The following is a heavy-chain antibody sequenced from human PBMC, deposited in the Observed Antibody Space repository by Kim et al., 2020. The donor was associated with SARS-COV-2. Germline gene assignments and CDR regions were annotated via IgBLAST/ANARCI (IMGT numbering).Heavy chain of an antibody. J-gene: IGHJ4*02. CDR3: AKVRSTVAVRTYYFDY. Sequence: GVSLRLSCAASGFTFSSYAMSWVRQAPGKGLEWVSAISGSGGSTYYADSVKGRFTISRDNSKNTLYLQMNSLRAEDTAVYYCAKVRSTVAVRTYYFDYWGQGTLVTVSS. CDR1: GFTFSSYA. D-gene: IGHD6-19*01. V-gene: IGHV3-23*01. CDR2: ISGSGGST.